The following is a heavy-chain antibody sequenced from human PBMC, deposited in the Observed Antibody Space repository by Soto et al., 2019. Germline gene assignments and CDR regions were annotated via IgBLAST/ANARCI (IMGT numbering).Heavy chain of an antibody. Sequence: SETLSLTCTVSGGSISSSSHFWSWIRQPPGKGLEWIGYIYYSGSTNYNPSLKSRVTISLETSKSHFSLRLNSVTAADTAVYYCARLYDILTGTEEGFDYWGQGTLVTVSS. CDR2: IYYSGST. CDR3: ARLYDILTGTEEGFDY. D-gene: IGHD3-9*01. CDR1: GGSISSSSHF. V-gene: IGHV4-61*03. J-gene: IGHJ4*02.